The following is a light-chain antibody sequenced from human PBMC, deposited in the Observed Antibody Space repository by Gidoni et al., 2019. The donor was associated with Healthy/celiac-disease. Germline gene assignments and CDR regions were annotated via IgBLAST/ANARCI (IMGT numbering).Light chain of an antibody. CDR3: QQRRNWPPFT. J-gene: IGKJ3*01. CDR1: QSVSSY. V-gene: IGKV3-11*01. Sequence: EIVLTQSPATLSLSPGARATLTCRASQSVSSYLAWYQQKPGQAPRLLIDDASNRATGIPARFSGSGSGTDFTLTISSLEPEEFAVYYCQQRRNWPPFTFGPGTKVDIK. CDR2: DAS.